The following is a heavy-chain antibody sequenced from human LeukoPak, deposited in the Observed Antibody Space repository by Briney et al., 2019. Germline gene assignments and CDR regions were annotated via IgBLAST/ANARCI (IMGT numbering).Heavy chain of an antibody. CDR1: GFPLCRYA. CDR2: ISGSGGST. CDR3: AKEIIPLAGLAY. J-gene: IGHJ4*02. D-gene: IGHD6-19*01. Sequence: GGSLRLSCAVSGFPLCRYAVSCLREAPGRGLEWVSAISGSGGSTYHAASVKGRFPISRDNSKNTPYLQMNNLTAEDSAVYYGAKEIIPLAGLAYWGQGPVVTVSS. V-gene: IGHV3-23*01.